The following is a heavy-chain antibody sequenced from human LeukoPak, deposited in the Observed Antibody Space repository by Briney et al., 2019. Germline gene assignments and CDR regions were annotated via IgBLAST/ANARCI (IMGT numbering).Heavy chain of an antibody. D-gene: IGHD3-22*01. Sequence: SETLSLTCAVYGGSFSGYYWSWIRRPPGKGLEWIGEINHSGSTNYNPSLKSRVTISVDTSKNQFSLKLSSVTAADTAVYYCAREGSSGYYSDYWGQGTLVTVSS. V-gene: IGHV4-34*01. CDR3: AREGSSGYYSDY. CDR2: INHSGST. CDR1: GGSFSGYY. J-gene: IGHJ4*02.